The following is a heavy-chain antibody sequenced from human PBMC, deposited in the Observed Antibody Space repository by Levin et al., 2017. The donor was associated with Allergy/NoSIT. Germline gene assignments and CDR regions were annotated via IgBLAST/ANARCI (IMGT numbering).Heavy chain of an antibody. V-gene: IGHV3-21*01. CDR2: ISSSSSYI. CDR3: ARDPSGYSYGPNGNY. CDR1: GFTFSSYS. Sequence: PGGSLRLSCAASGFTFSSYSMNWVRQAPGKGLEWVSSISSSSSYIYYADSVKGRFTISRDNAKNSLYLQMNSLRAEDTAVYYCARDPSGYSYGPNGNYWGQGTLVTVSS. J-gene: IGHJ4*02. D-gene: IGHD5-18*01.